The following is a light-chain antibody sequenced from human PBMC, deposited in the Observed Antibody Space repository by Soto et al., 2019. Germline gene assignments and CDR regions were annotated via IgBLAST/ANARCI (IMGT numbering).Light chain of an antibody. CDR1: QSISGW. Sequence: DIQMTQSPSTLSASVGDRVTITCRASQSISGWLAWYQQKPGKAPKLLIYDVSSLESGVPSRFSGSGSGTEFTLAISSLQPDDFANYYCQQYNSYPWTFGQGTKVEL. J-gene: IGKJ1*01. CDR2: DVS. CDR3: QQYNSYPWT. V-gene: IGKV1-5*01.